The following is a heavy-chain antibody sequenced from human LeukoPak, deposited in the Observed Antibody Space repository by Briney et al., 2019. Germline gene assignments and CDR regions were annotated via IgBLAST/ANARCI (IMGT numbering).Heavy chain of an antibody. CDR1: GFTFSSYG. CDR3: AKDLVSYDSSGYPFDY. V-gene: IGHV3-30*18. J-gene: IGHJ4*02. Sequence: QSGGSLRLSCAASGFTFSSYGMHWARQAPGKGLEWVAVISYDGSNKYYADSVKGRFTISRDNSKNTLYLQMNSLRAEDTAVYYCAKDLVSYDSSGYPFDYWGQGTLVTVSS. CDR2: ISYDGSNK. D-gene: IGHD3-22*01.